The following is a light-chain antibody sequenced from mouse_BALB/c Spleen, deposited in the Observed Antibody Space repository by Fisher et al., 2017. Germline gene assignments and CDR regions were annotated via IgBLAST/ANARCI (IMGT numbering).Light chain of an antibody. CDR1: SSVSY. CDR3: QQYHSYPPT. Sequence: IVMTQTTAIMSASPGEKVTMTCSASSSVSYMYWYQQKPGSSPRLLIYDTSNLASGVPARFSGSGSGTSYSLTISSMEAEDAATYYCQQYHSYPPTFGGGTKLEIK. J-gene: IGKJ2*01. CDR2: DTS. V-gene: IGKV4-55*01.